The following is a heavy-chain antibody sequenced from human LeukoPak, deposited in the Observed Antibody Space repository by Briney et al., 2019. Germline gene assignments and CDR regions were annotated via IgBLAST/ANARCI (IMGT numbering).Heavy chain of an antibody. V-gene: IGHV4-59*12. CDR1: GGSISSYY. D-gene: IGHD6-19*01. CDR3: ARVVNGSGWDNWFDP. Sequence: SETLSLTCTVSGGSISSYYWSWIRQPPGKGLEWIGEIYHSGSTNYNPSLKSRVTISVDKSKNQFSLKLSSVTAADTAVYYCARVVNGSGWDNWFDPWGQGTLVTVSS. J-gene: IGHJ5*02. CDR2: IYHSGST.